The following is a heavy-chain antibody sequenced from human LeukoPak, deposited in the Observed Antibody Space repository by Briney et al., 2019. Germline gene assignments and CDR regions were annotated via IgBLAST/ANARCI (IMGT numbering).Heavy chain of an antibody. CDR3: ARMIYIGASGTLVDY. CDR1: GGSISSYY. Sequence: SETLSLTCTVSGGSISSYYWSWIQQPAGKGLEWIGRIYTSGSTNYNPSLKSRVTMSIDTSKSQFSLKLSSVIAADTAVYYCARMIYIGASGTLVDYWGQGTVVTVSS. V-gene: IGHV4-4*07. CDR2: IYTSGST. J-gene: IGHJ4*02. D-gene: IGHD3/OR15-3a*01.